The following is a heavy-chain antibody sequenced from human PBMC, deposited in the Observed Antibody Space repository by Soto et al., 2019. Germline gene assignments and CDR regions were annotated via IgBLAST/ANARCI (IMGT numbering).Heavy chain of an antibody. Sequence: QVQLQESGPGLMKPSQTLSLTCTVSCGSISSGGYYWSWSRQHPGTGLEWIGYIYYSGSTYYNPSLKSRVTISVDTSKNQFSLKLSSVTAADTAVYYCARWPQLEPRFDYWGQGTLVTVSS. D-gene: IGHD1-1*01. V-gene: IGHV4-31*03. CDR1: CGSISSGGYY. J-gene: IGHJ4*02. CDR2: IYYSGST. CDR3: ARWPQLEPRFDY.